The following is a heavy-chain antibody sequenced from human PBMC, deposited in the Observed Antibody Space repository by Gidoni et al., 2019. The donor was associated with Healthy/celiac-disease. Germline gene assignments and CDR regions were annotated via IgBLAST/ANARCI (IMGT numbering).Heavy chain of an antibody. CDR3: AKVEGVEMATITDY. CDR2: ISDDGRNK. Sequence: QVQLVASVGGGVQPGRSLRLSCAASGCTFSSCGMHWVRQAPGKGLEWVAVISDDGRNKYYADSVKGRFTIARDNSKNTLYLQMNSLRAEDTALYYCAKVEGVEMATITDYWGQGTLVTVSS. D-gene: IGHD5-12*01. V-gene: IGHV3-30*18. CDR1: GCTFSSCG. J-gene: IGHJ4*02.